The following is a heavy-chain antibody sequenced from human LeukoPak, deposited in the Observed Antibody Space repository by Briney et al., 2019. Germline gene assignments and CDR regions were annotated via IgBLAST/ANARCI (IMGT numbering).Heavy chain of an antibody. D-gene: IGHD3-22*01. Sequence: GGSLRLSCAASGFTFSSYWMSWVRQAPGKGLEWVANIKQDGSEKYYVDSVRGRFTISRDNAKNSLYLQMNSLRAEDTAVYYCASGYYDSSGYDWGQGTLVTVSS. CDR3: ASGYYDSSGYD. CDR1: GFTFSSYW. CDR2: IKQDGSEK. V-gene: IGHV3-7*01. J-gene: IGHJ4*02.